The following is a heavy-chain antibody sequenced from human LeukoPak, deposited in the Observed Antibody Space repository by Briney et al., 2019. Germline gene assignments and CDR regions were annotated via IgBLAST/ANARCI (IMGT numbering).Heavy chain of an antibody. D-gene: IGHD3-3*01. Sequence: GGSLRLSCAASGFTFSSYSMNWVRQAPGKGLEWVSYISSSSSTIYYADSVKGRFTISRDNAKNSLYLQMNSLRAEDTAVYYCARDHQRGVLRFLEWSDWGQGTLVTVSS. CDR1: GFTFSSYS. V-gene: IGHV3-48*01. CDR2: ISSSSSTI. J-gene: IGHJ4*02. CDR3: ARDHQRGVLRFLEWSD.